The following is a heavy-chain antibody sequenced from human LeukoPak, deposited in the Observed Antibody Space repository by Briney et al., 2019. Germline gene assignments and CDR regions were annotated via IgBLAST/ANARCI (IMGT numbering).Heavy chain of an antibody. CDR1: GFTFSSYS. D-gene: IGHD3-3*01. V-gene: IGHV3-48*01. Sequence: GGSLRLSCAASGFTFSSYSMNWVRQAPGKGLEWVSYISSSSSTIYYADSVKGRFTISRDNAKNSLYLQMNSLRAEDTAVYYCARDHRYYDFWSGLFDPWGQGTLVTVSS. J-gene: IGHJ5*02. CDR3: ARDHRYYDFWSGLFDP. CDR2: ISSSSSTI.